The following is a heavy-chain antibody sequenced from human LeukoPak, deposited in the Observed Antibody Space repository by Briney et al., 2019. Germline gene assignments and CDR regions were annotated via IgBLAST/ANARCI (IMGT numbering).Heavy chain of an antibody. CDR2: IYYSGGT. D-gene: IGHD6-13*01. Sequence: PSETLSLTCTVSGASISSHYWSWIRQPPGKGLEWIGYIYYSGGTKYNPSLKSRATISVDTSKNHFSLKLTSVTAADTAVYYCARDRGNYFDYWGQGTLVTVSS. CDR1: GASISSHY. V-gene: IGHV4-59*11. CDR3: ARDRGNYFDY. J-gene: IGHJ4*02.